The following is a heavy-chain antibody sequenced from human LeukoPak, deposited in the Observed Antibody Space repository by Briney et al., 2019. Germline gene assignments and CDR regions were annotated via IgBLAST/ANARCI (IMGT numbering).Heavy chain of an antibody. V-gene: IGHV4-59*01. CDR2: IYYNGST. CDR1: GGSISSYY. CDR3: ARSTTYYYDSSGYYYDY. J-gene: IGHJ4*02. D-gene: IGHD3-22*01. Sequence: SETLSLTCTVSGGSISSYYWSWIRQPPGKGLEWIGYIYYNGSTNYNPSLKSRVTISVDTSKNQFSLKLSSVTAADTAVYYCARSTTYYYDSSGYYYDYWGQGTLVTVSS.